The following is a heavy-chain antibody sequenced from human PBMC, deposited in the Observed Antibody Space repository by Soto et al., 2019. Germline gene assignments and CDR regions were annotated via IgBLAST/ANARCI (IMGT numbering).Heavy chain of an antibody. D-gene: IGHD3-3*01. CDR3: AREVDFWSGYRPMDV. Sequence: SETLSLTCTVSGGSISNYYWSWILQSPWKGLEWIGFVYYTGTTNYNPSLKSRVTISVDTSKNQLLLKLSSVTAADTAVYYCAREVDFWSGYRPMDVWGQGTTVTVSS. CDR2: VYYTGTT. V-gene: IGHV4-59*01. J-gene: IGHJ6*02. CDR1: GGSISNYY.